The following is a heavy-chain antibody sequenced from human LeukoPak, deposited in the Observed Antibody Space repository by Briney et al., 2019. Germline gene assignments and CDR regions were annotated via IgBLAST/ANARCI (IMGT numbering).Heavy chain of an antibody. D-gene: IGHD3-10*01. Sequence: GGSLRLSCAASGFTFSSYAMSWVRQAPGKGLEWVSTISGSGGSTYYADSVKGRFTISRDNPKNTLYLQMNSLRAEDTAVYYCAKDRQEGNFDYWGQGTLVTVSS. CDR2: ISGSGGST. CDR3: AKDRQEGNFDY. J-gene: IGHJ4*02. V-gene: IGHV3-23*01. CDR1: GFTFSSYA.